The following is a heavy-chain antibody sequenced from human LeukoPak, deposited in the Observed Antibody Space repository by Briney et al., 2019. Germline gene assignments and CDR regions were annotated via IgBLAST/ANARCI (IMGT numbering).Heavy chain of an antibody. CDR3: ARVELDDYGDYYWYFDL. J-gene: IGHJ2*01. CDR2: IGAYNGNT. Sequence: ASVKVSCKASGYTFTSYGISWVRQAPGQGLEWMGWIGAYNGNTNYAQKLQGRVTMTTDTSTSTAYMELRSLRSDDTAVYYCARVELDDYGDYYWYFDLWGRGTLVTVSS. CDR1: GYTFTSYG. V-gene: IGHV1-18*01. D-gene: IGHD4-17*01.